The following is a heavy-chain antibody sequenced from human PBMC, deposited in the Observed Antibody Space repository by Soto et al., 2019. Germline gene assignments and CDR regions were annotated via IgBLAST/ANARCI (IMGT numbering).Heavy chain of an antibody. CDR1: GGSFSGYY. J-gene: IGHJ4*02. Sequence: QVLVQQWGAGLLKPSETLSLTCAVSGGSFSGYYWSWIRQPPGTGLEWIGEMTHIGRTNYILSLKSRLTIAVDTSKNQRSLNLNSGTAADTAVYYCARSYETNWHTAHYWGQGILVTVYS. V-gene: IGHV4-34*01. D-gene: IGHD5-12*01. CDR2: MTHIGRT. CDR3: ARSYETNWHTAHY.